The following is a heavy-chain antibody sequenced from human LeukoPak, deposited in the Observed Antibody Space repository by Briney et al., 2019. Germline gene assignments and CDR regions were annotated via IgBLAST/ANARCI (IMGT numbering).Heavy chain of an antibody. D-gene: IGHD2-21*02. Sequence: GGSLRLSCTASGFSFGDYSMNWVRQAPGKGLEWVANIKQDGSEEYYVNSVKGRFTISRDNAKNSLYLQMNSLRAEDTAVYYCARDRQVTSYRGLQHWGQGALVTVSS. V-gene: IGHV3-7*01. CDR2: IKQDGSEE. CDR3: ARDRQVTSYRGLQH. CDR1: GFSFGDYS. J-gene: IGHJ1*01.